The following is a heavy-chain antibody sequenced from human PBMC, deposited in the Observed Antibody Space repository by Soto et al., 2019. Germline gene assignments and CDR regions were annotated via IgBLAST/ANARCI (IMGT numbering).Heavy chain of an antibody. Sequence: SGPTLVNPTQTLTLTGTFSGFSVSTSGVSVGWIRQPPGKALEWLALIYWNDEKHYSPSLKSRLTITKDTSKNQVVLTMTNMDPVDTATYYCAHRRSLQQLVPDWFDPWGQGSLVTVSS. D-gene: IGHD6-13*01. CDR3: AHRRSLQQLVPDWFDP. J-gene: IGHJ5*02. CDR2: IYWNDEK. CDR1: GFSVSTSGVS. V-gene: IGHV2-5*01.